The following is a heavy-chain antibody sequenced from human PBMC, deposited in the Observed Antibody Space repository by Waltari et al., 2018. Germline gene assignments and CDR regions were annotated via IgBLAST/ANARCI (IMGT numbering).Heavy chain of an antibody. J-gene: IGHJ3*02. CDR2: INHSGST. V-gene: IGHV4-34*01. Sequence: QVQLQQWGAGLLKPSETLSLTCAVYGGYFSGYYWSWIRQPPGKGLEWIGEINHSGSTNYNPSLKSRVTISVDTSKNQFSLKLSSVTAADTAVYYCARGRLRWYRYAAFDIWGQGTMVTVSS. CDR1: GGYFSGYY. CDR3: ARGRLRWYRYAAFDI. D-gene: IGHD4-17*01.